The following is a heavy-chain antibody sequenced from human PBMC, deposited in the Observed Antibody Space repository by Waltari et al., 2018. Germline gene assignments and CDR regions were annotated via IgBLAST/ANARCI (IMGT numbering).Heavy chain of an antibody. D-gene: IGHD7-27*01. CDR1: FSGFSFISYW. CDR2: IKQDGSET. CDR3: ARLTGRDWYFDL. Sequence: EVQLVESGGGLVQPGESLRLSCVASFSGFSFISYWMSWVRQAPGKGLEWVANIKQDGSETFYVDSVRGRFTISRDNAKNSLYLQMNSLRAEDTAVYYCARLTGRDWYFDLWGRGTLVTVSS. J-gene: IGHJ2*01. V-gene: IGHV3-7*01.